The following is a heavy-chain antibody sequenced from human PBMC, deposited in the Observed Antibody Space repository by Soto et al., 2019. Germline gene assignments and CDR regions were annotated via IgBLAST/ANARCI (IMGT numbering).Heavy chain of an antibody. J-gene: IGHJ4*02. CDR2: VYHNGNT. D-gene: IGHD1-26*01. V-gene: IGHV4-4*02. Sequence: QVQLQESGTGLVEPSGTLSLTCNVYDGSINNGDWCSWVRQPPGKGLEWIGEVYHNGNTNYNASLKSRVTVSVDKSRNQFSLRLTSVTPVDTAVYYCATRGIVGPIYWGQGTLVTVSS. CDR1: DGSINNGDW. CDR3: ATRGIVGPIY.